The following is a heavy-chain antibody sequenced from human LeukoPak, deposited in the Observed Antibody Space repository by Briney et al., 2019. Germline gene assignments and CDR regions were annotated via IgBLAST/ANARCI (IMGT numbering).Heavy chain of an antibody. CDR2: ISYDGSYK. CDR1: GFTFSSYG. Sequence: PGRSETLSCAASGFTFSSYGMHWVRQAPGKGLEWVAVISYDGSYKYYADSVKGRFTISRDNSKNTLYLQMNSLRAEDTAVYYCAKVGDYGHYALDYWGKGTLVSASS. V-gene: IGHV3-30*18. D-gene: IGHD4-17*01. CDR3: AKVGDYGHYALDY. J-gene: IGHJ4*02.